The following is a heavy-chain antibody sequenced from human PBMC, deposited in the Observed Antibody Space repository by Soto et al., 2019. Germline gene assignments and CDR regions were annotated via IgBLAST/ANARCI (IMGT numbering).Heavy chain of an antibody. J-gene: IGHJ4*02. CDR2: IYYRGST. CDR1: GDSITRGGYY. Sequence: QVQLQESGPGLVKPSQTLSLTCNVSGDSITRGGYYWSWVRQHPGKGLEWLGYIYYRGSTYYNPSLKSRVHISVDTSKKHFSLRLSSVTAADPAVYYCARVEVVITRGALDYRGPGTLVTVSS. D-gene: IGHD2-15*01. CDR3: ARVEVVITRGALDY. V-gene: IGHV4-31*03.